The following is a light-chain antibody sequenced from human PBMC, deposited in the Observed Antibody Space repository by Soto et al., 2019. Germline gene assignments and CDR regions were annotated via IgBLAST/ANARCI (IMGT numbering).Light chain of an antibody. CDR2: DVT. Sequence: QSALTQPRSVSGSPGQSVTISCTGISNNYVSWYQQHPGKVPKVIVYDVTLRPSGVSDRFSGSRSGNTASLAISGLRAEDEADYYCCSYSGTYTEVVFCGGTKVTVL. V-gene: IGLV2-11*01. J-gene: IGLJ2*01. CDR1: SNNY. CDR3: CSYSGTYTEVV.